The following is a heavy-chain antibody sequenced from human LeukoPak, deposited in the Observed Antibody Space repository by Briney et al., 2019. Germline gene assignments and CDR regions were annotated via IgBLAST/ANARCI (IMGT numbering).Heavy chain of an antibody. CDR1: GGSISSYY. D-gene: IGHD6-19*01. J-gene: IGHJ4*02. V-gene: IGHV4-59*01. CDR2: IYYSGST. CDR3: ARAYSSGWYED. Sequence: SETLSLTCTVSGGSISSYYWSWIRQPPGKGLEWIGYIYYSGSTNYNPSLKSRVTISVDTSKNQFSLKLSSVTAADTAVYYCARAYSSGWYEDWGQGTLVTVSS.